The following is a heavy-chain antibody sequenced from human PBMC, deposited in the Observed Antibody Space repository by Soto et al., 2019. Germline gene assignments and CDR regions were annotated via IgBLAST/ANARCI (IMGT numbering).Heavy chain of an antibody. J-gene: IGHJ3*02. CDR1: GGTFSSYA. CDR3: ARDSLGARGAFDI. CDR2: IIPIFGTA. V-gene: IGHV1-69*13. D-gene: IGHD2-15*01. Sequence: ASVKVSCKASGGTFSSYAISWVRQAPGQGLEWMGGIIPIFGTANYAQKFQGRVTITADESTSTAYMELSSLRSEDTAVYYCARDSLGARGAFDIWGQGTMVTVSS.